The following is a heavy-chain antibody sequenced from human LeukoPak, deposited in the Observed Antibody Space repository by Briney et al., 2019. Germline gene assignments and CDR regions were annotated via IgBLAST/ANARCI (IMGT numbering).Heavy chain of an antibody. Sequence: SETLSLTCAVYGGSSSGYYWSWIRQPPGKGLEWIGEINHSGSTNYNPSLKSRVTISVDTSKNQFSLKLSSVTAADTAVYYCARRSITMISTREFDLWGRGTLVTVSS. D-gene: IGHD3-22*01. V-gene: IGHV4-34*01. CDR3: ARRSITMISTREFDL. J-gene: IGHJ2*01. CDR1: GGSSSGYY. CDR2: INHSGST.